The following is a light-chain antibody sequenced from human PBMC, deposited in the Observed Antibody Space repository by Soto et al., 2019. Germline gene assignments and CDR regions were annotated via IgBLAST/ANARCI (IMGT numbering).Light chain of an antibody. V-gene: IGLV2-23*01. CDR2: EGS. CDR3: SSYAGSSTYV. CDR1: SSDVGSYNL. J-gene: IGLJ1*01. Sequence: QSALTQPASVSGSPGQSITISCTGTSSDVGSYNLVSWYQQHPGKAPKVMIYEGSKRPSGVSNRFSGSKSGNTASLTISGLQAEDEADYYCSSYAGSSTYVFGTGTQLTVL.